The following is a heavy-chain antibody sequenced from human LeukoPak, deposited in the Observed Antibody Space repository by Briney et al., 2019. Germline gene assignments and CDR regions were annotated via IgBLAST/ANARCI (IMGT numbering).Heavy chain of an antibody. CDR3: ARGAKQQLVPFDY. J-gene: IGHJ4*02. CDR2: ISYDGSNK. D-gene: IGHD6-13*01. CDR1: GFTFSSYG. Sequence: GGSLRLSCAASGFTFSSYGMHWVRQAPGKGLEWVAVISYDGSNKYYADSVKGRFTISRDNSKNTLYLQMNSLRAEDTAVYYCARGAKQQLVPFDYWGQGTLVTVPS. V-gene: IGHV3-30*03.